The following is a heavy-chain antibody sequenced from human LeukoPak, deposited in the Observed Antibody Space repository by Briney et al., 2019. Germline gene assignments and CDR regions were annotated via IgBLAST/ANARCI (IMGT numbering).Heavy chain of an antibody. CDR2: ISGSGGST. CDR3: AKGDYSTSFNWFDP. Sequence: GGSLRLSCAASGIILSDYWMFWVRQAPGKGLEWVSGISGSGGSTYYAESVKGRFTISRDNSKNTLYLQMNSLRAEDTAVYYCAKGDYSTSFNWFDPWGQGTLVTVSS. D-gene: IGHD6-6*01. CDR1: GIILSDYW. J-gene: IGHJ5*02. V-gene: IGHV3-23*01.